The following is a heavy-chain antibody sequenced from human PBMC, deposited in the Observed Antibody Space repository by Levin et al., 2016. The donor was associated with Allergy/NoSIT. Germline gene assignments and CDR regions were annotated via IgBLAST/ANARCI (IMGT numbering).Heavy chain of an antibody. J-gene: IGHJ5*02. V-gene: IGHV3-23*01. CDR3: AKDSEGSYYNWFDP. Sequence: VRQAPGKGLEWVSTSRPAGGEVHYADSVKGRFTISRDNSKNTLYLQMNSLRAEDTAVYYCAKDSEGSYYNWFDPWGQGTLVTVSS. D-gene: IGHD3-10*01. CDR2: SRPAGGEV.